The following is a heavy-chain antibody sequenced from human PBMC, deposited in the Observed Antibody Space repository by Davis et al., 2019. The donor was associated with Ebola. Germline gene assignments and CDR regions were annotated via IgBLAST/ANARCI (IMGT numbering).Heavy chain of an antibody. Sequence: PGGSLRLSCAASGFTFSSYAMSWVRQAPGKGLEWVSAISGSGGSTYYADSVKGRFTISRDNSKNTLYLQMNSLRAEDTAVYYCAKYGREGLLNYYYYYYMDVWGKGTTVTVSS. D-gene: IGHD2-15*01. CDR1: GFTFSSYA. CDR3: AKYGREGLLNYYYYYYMDV. CDR2: ISGSGGST. J-gene: IGHJ6*03. V-gene: IGHV3-23*01.